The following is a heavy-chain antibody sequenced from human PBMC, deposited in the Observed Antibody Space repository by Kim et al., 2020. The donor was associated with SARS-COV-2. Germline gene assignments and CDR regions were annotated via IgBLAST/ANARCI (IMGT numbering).Heavy chain of an antibody. J-gene: IGHJ3*02. CDR3: ARVGTDAFDI. Sequence: SETLSLTCAVSGGSISSSNWWCWFRHPPGKGLVWIGAIHHSGSTNYHPSLKSRVTISVDKTKNQFSLMLSSVTAADTAVYYCARVGTDAFDIWGQGTMVTVSS. CDR1: GGSISSSNW. V-gene: IGHV4-4*02. D-gene: IGHD1-1*01. CDR2: IHHSGST.